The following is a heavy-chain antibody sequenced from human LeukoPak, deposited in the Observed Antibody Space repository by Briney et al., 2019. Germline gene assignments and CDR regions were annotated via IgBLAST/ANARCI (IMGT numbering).Heavy chain of an antibody. V-gene: IGHV4-4*07. CDR3: GAGHSSSNGGYFDY. D-gene: IGHD6-6*01. CDR2: IDPSGGT. Sequence: SETLSLTCAVSGGSISSYYWSWIRQPAAKGLEWIGRIDPSGGTTYNPSFKSRVTLSADTSKNQLSLTLTSVTAADTAVYYCGAGHSSSNGGYFDYWGQGTLVTVSS. CDR1: GGSISSYY. J-gene: IGHJ4*02.